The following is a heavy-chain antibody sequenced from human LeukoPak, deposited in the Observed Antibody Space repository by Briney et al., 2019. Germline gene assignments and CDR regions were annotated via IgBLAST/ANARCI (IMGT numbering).Heavy chain of an antibody. D-gene: IGHD3-10*01. J-gene: IGHJ4*02. Sequence: SETLSLTCAVSGYSLSSGYSWGWIRQPPGKGLEWIGNIYQSGTTYYNPSLRSRVSMSVDTSKDQFSLKLSSVTAADTAVYYCARLGESGWFGESPFDYWGQGTLVTVSS. CDR3: ARLGESGWFGESPFDY. V-gene: IGHV4-38-2*01. CDR1: GYSLSSGYS. CDR2: IYQSGTT.